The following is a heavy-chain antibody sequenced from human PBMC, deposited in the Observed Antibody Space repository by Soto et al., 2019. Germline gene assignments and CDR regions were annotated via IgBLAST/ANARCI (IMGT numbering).Heavy chain of an antibody. Sequence: PGGSLRLSCAASGFTFSGSAMHWVRQASGKGLEWVGRIRSKANSYATAYAASVKGRFTISRDDSKNTAYLQMNSLKTEDTAVYYCTRLAVTYDYGDTTFDYWCQGTLVTVSS. CDR2: IRSKANSYAT. CDR1: GFTFSGSA. CDR3: TRLAVTYDYGDTTFDY. V-gene: IGHV3-73*01. D-gene: IGHD4-17*01. J-gene: IGHJ4*02.